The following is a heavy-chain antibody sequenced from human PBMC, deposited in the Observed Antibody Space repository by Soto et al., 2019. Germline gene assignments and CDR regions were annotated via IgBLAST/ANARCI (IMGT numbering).Heavy chain of an antibody. J-gene: IGHJ6*02. CDR2: IWYDGSNK. D-gene: IGHD3-10*01. CDR3: ASLYGSGSYYRAYGMDV. Sequence: GGSLRLSCAASGFTFSSYGMHWVRQAPGKGLEWVAVIWYDGSNKYYADSVKGRFTISRDNSKNTLYLQMNSLRAEDTAVYYCASLYGSGSYYRAYGMDVWGQGTTVTVSS. CDR1: GFTFSSYG. V-gene: IGHV3-33*01.